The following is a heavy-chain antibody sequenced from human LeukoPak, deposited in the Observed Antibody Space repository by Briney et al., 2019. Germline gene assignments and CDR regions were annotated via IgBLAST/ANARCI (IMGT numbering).Heavy chain of an antibody. Sequence: ASVKVSCKASGYTFTGYYIHWVRQAPGQGLEWMGWINPNSGGTNYAQKFQGWVTMTRDTSISTAYMELSRLRSDDTAVYYCVTGIYNGWYYFDSWGQGTLVTVSS. V-gene: IGHV1-2*04. D-gene: IGHD6-19*01. J-gene: IGHJ4*02. CDR2: INPNSGGT. CDR3: VTGIYNGWYYFDS. CDR1: GYTFTGYY.